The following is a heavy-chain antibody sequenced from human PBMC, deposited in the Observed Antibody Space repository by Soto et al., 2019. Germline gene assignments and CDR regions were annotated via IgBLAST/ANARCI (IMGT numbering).Heavy chain of an antibody. CDR3: ATVGSTVNRRFDF. CDR2: IIPILDTT. D-gene: IGHD4-4*01. CDR1: GGTSSSYA. Sequence: QVQVVQSGAEVKKPGSSVRVSCKASGGTSSSYAINWMRQAPGQGLEWMGGIIPILDTTDYAQKFQGRVKFTADESTSTVDMELSSLISENTAGYYCATVGSTVNRRFDFWGQGTLVTVSS. J-gene: IGHJ4*02. V-gene: IGHV1-69*01.